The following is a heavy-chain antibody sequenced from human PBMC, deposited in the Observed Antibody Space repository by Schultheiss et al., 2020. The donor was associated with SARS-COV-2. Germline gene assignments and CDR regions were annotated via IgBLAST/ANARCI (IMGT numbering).Heavy chain of an antibody. CDR2: IYYSGST. CDR1: GGSISSYY. V-gene: IGHV4-59*08. J-gene: IGHJ3*02. D-gene: IGHD5-18*01. CDR3: ARQGVGQLWFGAFDI. Sequence: SETLSLTCAVSGGSISSYYWSWIRKPPGKGLEWIGYIYYSGSTNYNPSLKSRVTMSVDTSKNQFSLKLSSVTAADTAVYYCARQGVGQLWFGAFDIWGQGTMVTVSS.